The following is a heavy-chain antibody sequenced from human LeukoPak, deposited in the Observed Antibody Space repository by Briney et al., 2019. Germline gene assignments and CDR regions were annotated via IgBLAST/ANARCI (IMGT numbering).Heavy chain of an antibody. CDR2: INPSGGST. Sequence: ASVKVSCKASGYTFTSYYMHWVRQAPGQGLEWMGIINPSGGSTSYAQKFQGRVTMTRDMSTSTVYMELSSLRSEDTAVYYCTTRGVSAYFQHWGQGTLVTVSS. J-gene: IGHJ1*01. D-gene: IGHD3-10*01. CDR3: TTRGVSAYFQH. V-gene: IGHV1-46*03. CDR1: GYTFTSYY.